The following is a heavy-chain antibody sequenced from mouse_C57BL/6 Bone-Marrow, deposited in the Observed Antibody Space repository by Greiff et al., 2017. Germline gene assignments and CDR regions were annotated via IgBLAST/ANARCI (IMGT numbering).Heavy chain of an antibody. Sequence: EVQVVESGGGLVKPGGSLKLSCAASGFTFSSYAMSWVRQTPEKRLEWVATISDGGSYTYYPDNVKGRFTISRDNAKNNLYLQMSHLKSEDTAMYYCARETYGFDYWGQGTTLTVSS. D-gene: IGHD1-1*02. CDR2: ISDGGSYT. V-gene: IGHV5-4*01. CDR1: GFTFSSYA. CDR3: ARETYGFDY. J-gene: IGHJ2*01.